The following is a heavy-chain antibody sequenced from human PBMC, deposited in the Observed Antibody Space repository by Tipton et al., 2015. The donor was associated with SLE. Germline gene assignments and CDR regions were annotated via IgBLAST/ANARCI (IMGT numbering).Heavy chain of an antibody. CDR3: ARDPEGNRGWDFDF. CDR2: IRSSSPPV. D-gene: IGHD2/OR15-2a*01. CDR1: GFSFSSYT. V-gene: IGHV3-21*03. J-gene: IGHJ4*02. Sequence: SLRLSCAASGFSFSSYTMIWVRQAPGKGLEWVSSIRSSSPPVFYIDLVKGRFTISRDNAKNSLYLHMNSLRDEDTAVYFCARDPEGNRGWDFDFWGQGTLVTVSS.